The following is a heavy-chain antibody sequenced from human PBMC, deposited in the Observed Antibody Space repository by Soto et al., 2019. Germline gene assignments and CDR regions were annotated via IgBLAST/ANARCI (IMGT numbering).Heavy chain of an antibody. V-gene: IGHV3-66*01. Sequence: VQLVESGGGLVQPGGSLRLSCAASGFNVSSTSMSWVRQAPGKGLEWVSVIYSGAGTHYAGSVKGRFTISRDTSKYTLYLQMNSLRVEETVVFYCAREGSGSSTSFDYWGQGTLVTVSS. CDR3: AREGSGSSTSFDY. CDR2: IYSGAGT. D-gene: IGHD2-2*01. J-gene: IGHJ4*02. CDR1: GFNVSSTS.